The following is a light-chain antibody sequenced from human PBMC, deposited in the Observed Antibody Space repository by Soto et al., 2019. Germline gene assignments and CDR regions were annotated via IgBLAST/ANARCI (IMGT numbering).Light chain of an antibody. CDR1: QGINNY. CDR3: QPYNSAPFT. Sequence: DIQMTHSPSSRSSSVGDRVTITCRASQGINNYLAWYQQKPGNVPKLLINTASTLQSGVPSRFRGSRSGTAFTLTISSLQPDDFPPHYCQPYNSAPFTFRPGTKVDI. J-gene: IGKJ3*01. CDR2: TAS. V-gene: IGKV1-27*01.